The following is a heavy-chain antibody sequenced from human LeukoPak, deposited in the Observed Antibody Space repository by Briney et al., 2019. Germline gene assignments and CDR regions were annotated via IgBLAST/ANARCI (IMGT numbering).Heavy chain of an antibody. Sequence: GGSLRLSCAASGFTFSSYTMSWVRQAPGKGLEWVSTITTSDGNTYYADSVKGRFTISRDNSKNTLYLQMNSLRAEDTAVYYCARSTLWFGADCWGQGTLVTVSS. CDR2: ITTSDGNT. D-gene: IGHD3-10*01. J-gene: IGHJ4*02. CDR3: ARSTLWFGADC. V-gene: IGHV3-23*01. CDR1: GFTFSSYT.